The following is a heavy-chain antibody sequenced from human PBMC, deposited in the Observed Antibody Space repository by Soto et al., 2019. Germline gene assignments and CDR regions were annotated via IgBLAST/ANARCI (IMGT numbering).Heavy chain of an antibody. CDR3: VKDYIAAADDYYGMDV. CDR2: IDTSGHST. D-gene: IGHD6-13*01. V-gene: IGHV3-74*01. J-gene: IGHJ6*02. Sequence: GGSLRLSCEASGFVFTNFWMHWVRHVPGKGLVWVARIDTSGHSTNYAESVKGRFTISRDNSKNTLYLQMSSLRAEDTAVYYCVKDYIAAADDYYGMDVWGQGTTVTVS. CDR1: GFVFTNFW.